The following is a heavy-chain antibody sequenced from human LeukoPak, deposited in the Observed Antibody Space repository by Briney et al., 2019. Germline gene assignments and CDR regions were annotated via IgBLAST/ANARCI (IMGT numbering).Heavy chain of an antibody. CDR1: GFTFSSYS. J-gene: IGHJ4*02. CDR3: ARESPTGSSGRRYFDY. Sequence: PGGSLRLSCAASGFTFSSYSMNWVRQAPGKGLEWVSYISSSSSTIYYADSVKGRFTISRDNAKNSLYLQMNSLRDEDTAVYYCARESPTGSSGRRYFDYWGQGTLVTVSS. CDR2: ISSSSSTI. V-gene: IGHV3-48*02. D-gene: IGHD3-22*01.